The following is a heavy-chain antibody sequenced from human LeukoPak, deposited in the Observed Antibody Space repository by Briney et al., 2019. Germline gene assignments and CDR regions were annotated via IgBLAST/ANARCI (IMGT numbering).Heavy chain of an antibody. CDR3: ARAKPKNMVRGLIMRRESRYYFDY. D-gene: IGHD3-10*01. J-gene: IGHJ4*02. V-gene: IGHV3-53*01. Sequence: GGSLRLSCATSGFTFSSYGMHWVRQAPGKGLEWVSVIYSGGSTYYADSVKGRFTISRDNSKSTLYIQMNSLRAEDTAVYYCARAKPKNMVRGLIMRRESRYYFDYWGQGTLVTVSS. CDR2: IYSGGST. CDR1: GFTFSSYG.